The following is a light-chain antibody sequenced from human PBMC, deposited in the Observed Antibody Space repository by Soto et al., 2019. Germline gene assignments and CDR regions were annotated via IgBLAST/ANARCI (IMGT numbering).Light chain of an antibody. CDR2: EVT. CDR3: SSYAGINNVI. Sequence: QSALTQPPSASVSPGQSVTISCTGTSSDVGAYDDASWYQQESGKAPKLLLYEVTKRPSGVPERFSGSKSGTTASLTVSGLQVEDESDYYCSSYAGINNVIFGAGTKVTV. J-gene: IGLJ1*01. CDR1: SSDVGAYDD. V-gene: IGLV2-8*01.